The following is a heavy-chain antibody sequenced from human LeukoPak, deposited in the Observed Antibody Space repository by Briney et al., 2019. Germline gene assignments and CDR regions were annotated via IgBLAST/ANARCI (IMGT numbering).Heavy chain of an antibody. CDR2: INPNSGGT. D-gene: IGHD3-9*01. CDR1: GYTFTGYY. J-gene: IGHJ4*02. V-gene: IGHV1-2*02. CDR3: ARGRHYDILTGLEVWYYFDY. Sequence: GASVKVSCKASGYTFTGYYMHWVRQAPGQGLEWMGWINPNSGGTNYAQKFQGRVTMTRDTSISTAYMELSRLRSDDTAVYYCARGRHYDILTGLEVWYYFDYWGQGTLVTVSS.